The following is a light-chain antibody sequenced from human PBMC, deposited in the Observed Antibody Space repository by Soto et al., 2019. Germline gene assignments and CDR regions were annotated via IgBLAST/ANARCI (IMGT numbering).Light chain of an antibody. J-gene: IGLJ1*01. V-gene: IGLV2-14*01. CDR3: SSYTNINTRACV. Sequence: QSVLTQPASVSGSPGQSITISCTGTSSDVGGYDFVSWYQHHPGKVPKLIIYEVTDRPSGVSNRFSGSKSGNTASLTISGLQAEDEAEYYCSSYTNINTRACVFGTGTKLTVL. CDR1: SSDVGGYDF. CDR2: EVT.